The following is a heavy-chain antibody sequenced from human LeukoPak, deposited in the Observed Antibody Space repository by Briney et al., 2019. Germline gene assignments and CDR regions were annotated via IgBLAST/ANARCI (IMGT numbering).Heavy chain of an antibody. CDR3: ARRRVARPLGT. CDR2: INHSGST. Sequence: SETLSLTCAVYGGSFSGYYWSWIRQPPGKGLEWIGEINHSGSTNYNPSLKSRVTISVDTSKNQFSLKLSSVTAADTAVYYCARRRVARPLGTWGQGTLVTVSS. CDR1: GGSFSGYY. D-gene: IGHD3-3*01. V-gene: IGHV4-34*01. J-gene: IGHJ5*02.